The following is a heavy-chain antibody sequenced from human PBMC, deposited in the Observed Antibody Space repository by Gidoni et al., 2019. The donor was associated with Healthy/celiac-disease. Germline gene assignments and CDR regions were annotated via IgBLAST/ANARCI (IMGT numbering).Heavy chain of an antibody. D-gene: IGHD5-18*01. CDR1: GFTFSSSD. CDR3: ARSAMVPLDYYYGMDV. J-gene: IGHJ6*02. V-gene: IGHV3-11*01. CDR2: ISSSGSTI. Sequence: QVQLVESGGGLVKPGGSLRLSCAASGFTFSSSDMSWIRQAPGKGLEWVSYISSSGSTIYYADSVKGRFTISRDNAKNSLYLQMNSLRAEDTAVYYCARSAMVPLDYYYGMDVWGQGTTVTVSS.